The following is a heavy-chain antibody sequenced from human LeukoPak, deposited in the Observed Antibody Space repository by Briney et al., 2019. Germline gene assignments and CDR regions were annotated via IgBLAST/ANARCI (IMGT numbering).Heavy chain of an antibody. D-gene: IGHD3-22*01. CDR1: GFTFSGSA. CDR2: IRSKANSYAT. V-gene: IGHV3-73*01. J-gene: IGHJ4*02. Sequence: GGSLRLSCAASGFTFSGSAMHWVRQASGKGLEWVGRIRSKANSYATAYAASVKGRFTISRDDSKNTAYLQMNSLKTEDTAVYYCIRREDYYDSSGHYYYFDYWGQGTLVTVSS. CDR3: IRREDYYDSSGHYYYFDY.